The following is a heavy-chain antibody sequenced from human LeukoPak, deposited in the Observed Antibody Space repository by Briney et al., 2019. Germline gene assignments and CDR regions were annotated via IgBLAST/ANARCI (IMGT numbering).Heavy chain of an antibody. CDR3: ARETLGYDSSGYYHSFDY. CDR1: GGSISSYY. Sequence: KVSETLSLTCTVSGGSISSYYWSWIRQPPGKGLEWIGYIYYSGSTNYNPSLKSRVTISVDTSKNQFSLKLSSVTAADTAVYYCARETLGYDSSGYYHSFDYWGQGTLVTVSS. J-gene: IGHJ4*02. CDR2: IYYSGST. D-gene: IGHD3-22*01. V-gene: IGHV4-59*01.